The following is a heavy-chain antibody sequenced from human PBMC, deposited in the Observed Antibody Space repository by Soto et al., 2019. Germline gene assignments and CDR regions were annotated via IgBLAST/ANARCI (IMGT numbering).Heavy chain of an antibody. V-gene: IGHV3-23*01. D-gene: IGHD6-6*01. CDR2: VVGSGVST. J-gene: IGHJ4*02. CDR3: ASSPRGAARPGVDS. CDR1: GFTFSSFA. Sequence: GGSLRLSCAASGFTFSSFAMTWVRQAPGKGLEWVSDVVGSGVSTYYADSAKGRFTISRDNSKNTLFLQMNRLRAEDTALYYCASSPRGAARPGVDSWGQGTLVTVSS.